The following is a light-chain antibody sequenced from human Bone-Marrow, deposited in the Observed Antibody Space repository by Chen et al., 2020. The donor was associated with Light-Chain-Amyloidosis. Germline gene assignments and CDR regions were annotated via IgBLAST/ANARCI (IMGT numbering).Light chain of an antibody. V-gene: IGLV3-21*02. Sequence: SYVLTQPSSVSVAPGQTATIACGGNTIGSTSVHWYQQTPGQAPLLVVYDDRARPSGLPERLSGSDSGNTATLTISRVEAGDEADYYCQVWDRSSDRPVFGGGTKLTVL. CDR2: DDR. CDR1: TIGSTS. J-gene: IGLJ3*02. CDR3: QVWDRSSDRPV.